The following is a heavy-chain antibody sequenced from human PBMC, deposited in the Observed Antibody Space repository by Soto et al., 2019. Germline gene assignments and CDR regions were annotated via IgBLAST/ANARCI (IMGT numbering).Heavy chain of an antibody. CDR3: ASVTRTCISTRCYRYYYGMDV. CDR2: IYYSGST. D-gene: IGHD2-2*02. CDR1: DGSGSSGSYY. J-gene: IGHJ6*02. Sequence: SETLSLTYTVSDGSGSSGSYYWSWIRQPPGKGLEWIGYIYYSGSTNYNPSLKSRVTISVDTSKNQFSLKLSPVTAADTAVYYCASVTRTCISTRCYRYYYGMDVWGQGTTVTVSS. V-gene: IGHV4-61*01.